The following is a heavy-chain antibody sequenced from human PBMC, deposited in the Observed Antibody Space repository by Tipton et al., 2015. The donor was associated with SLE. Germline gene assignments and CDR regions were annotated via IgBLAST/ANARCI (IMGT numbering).Heavy chain of an antibody. D-gene: IGHD3-22*01. V-gene: IGHV4-30-4*08. CDR3: ARAGDYYDRSGFGFYYYGLDV. Sequence: TLSLTCIVSGGSISRGTYYWSWIRQHPGKGPEWIGYIYNSGGTYYNPSPKSRVTISLDQSTNHFSLRLTSVTAADTAVYFCARAGDYYDRSGFGFYYYGLDVWGQGTTVTVSS. CDR1: GGSISRGTYY. J-gene: IGHJ6*02. CDR2: IYNSGGT.